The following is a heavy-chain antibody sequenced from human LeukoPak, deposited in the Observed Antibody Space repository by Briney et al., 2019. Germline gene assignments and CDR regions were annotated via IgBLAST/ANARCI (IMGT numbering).Heavy chain of an antibody. D-gene: IGHD2-15*01. V-gene: IGHV1-2*04. Sequence: GASVKVSCKASGYTFTGHYMHWVRQAPGQGLEWMGWINPNSGGTNYAQKFQGWVTMTRDTSISTAYMGLSRLRSDDTAVYYCARSRVAYYFDYWGQGTLVTVSS. CDR2: INPNSGGT. CDR3: ARSRVAYYFDY. CDR1: GYTFTGHY. J-gene: IGHJ4*02.